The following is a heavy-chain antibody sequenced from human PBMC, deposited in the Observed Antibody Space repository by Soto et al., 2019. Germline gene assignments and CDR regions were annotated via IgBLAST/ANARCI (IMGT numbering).Heavy chain of an antibody. D-gene: IGHD2-15*01. J-gene: IGHJ4*02. V-gene: IGHV3-23*01. Sequence: GSQGLACAASGFSISSYAMSWVLQGPRKGLEWVSDISGSGGDTQYADSVKGRFTISRDISKNTLYLQMNSLRADDTAVYYCAKDRFVVVVAATPGFWGQGTLVTVS. CDR1: GFSISSYA. CDR3: AKDRFVVVVAATPGF. CDR2: ISGSGGDT.